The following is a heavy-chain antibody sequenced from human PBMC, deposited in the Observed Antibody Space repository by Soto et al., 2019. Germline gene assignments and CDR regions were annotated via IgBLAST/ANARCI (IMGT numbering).Heavy chain of an antibody. CDR2: IYYSGST. J-gene: IGHJ6*02. Sequence: SETLSLTCPVSGGSISSYYWSWIRQPPGRGLKWIGYIYYSGSTNYNPSLKSRVTISVDTSKNQFSLKLSSVTAADTAVYYCARGWDERDNYYYYGMDVWGQGTKVTVSS. D-gene: IGHD1-26*01. V-gene: IGHV4-59*01. CDR3: ARGWDERDNYYYYGMDV. CDR1: GGSISSYY.